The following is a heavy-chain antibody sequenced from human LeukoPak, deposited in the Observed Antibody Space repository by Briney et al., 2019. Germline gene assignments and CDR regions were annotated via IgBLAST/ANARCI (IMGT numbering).Heavy chain of an antibody. D-gene: IGHD2-21*02. J-gene: IGHJ4*02. CDR2: ISGSGGST. CDR3: AKSFGSSTASTPGGY. CDR1: GFTFSSYA. V-gene: IGHV3-23*01. Sequence: GGSLRVSCAASGFTFSSYAMSWVRQAPGKGLEWVSAISGSGGSTYYADSVKGRFTISRDNSKNTLYLQMNSLRAEDTAVYYCAKSFGSSTASTPGGYWGQGTLVTVSS.